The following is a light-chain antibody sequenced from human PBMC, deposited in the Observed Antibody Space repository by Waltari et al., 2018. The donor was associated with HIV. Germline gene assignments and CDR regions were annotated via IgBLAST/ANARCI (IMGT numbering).Light chain of an antibody. CDR2: GAS. CDR1: HNFSSNY. V-gene: IGKV3-20*01. Sequence: EIVLTQSPDTLSLSPGERATLSCRASHNFSSNYLIWYQKKTGRSPTLLISGASRRAAGVADRFSGSGSGTDFTLTISRPEPEDFAVYFCQQYGSSPPWTFGQGTKVEVK. CDR3: QQYGSSPPWT. J-gene: IGKJ1*01.